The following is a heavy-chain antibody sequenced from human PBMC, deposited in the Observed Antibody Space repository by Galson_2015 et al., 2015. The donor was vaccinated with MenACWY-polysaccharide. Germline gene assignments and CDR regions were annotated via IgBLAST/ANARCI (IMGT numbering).Heavy chain of an antibody. V-gene: IGHV4-59*01. CDR1: GGSTSSYY. Sequence: TLSLTCTVSGGSTSSYYWTWIRQPPGKGLEWIGYVSFNGNTNYHPSLKGRVTMSTDSSKRQFFLNLTAVTAADTAVYYCARDRFGYFDYFFDYWGQGTLVTVSS. CDR3: ARDRFGYFDYFFDY. CDR2: VSFNGNT. D-gene: IGHD3-9*01. J-gene: IGHJ4*02.